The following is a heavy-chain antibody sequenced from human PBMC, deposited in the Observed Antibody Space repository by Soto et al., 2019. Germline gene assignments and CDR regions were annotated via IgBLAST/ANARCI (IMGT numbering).Heavy chain of an antibody. D-gene: IGHD6-19*01. J-gene: IGHJ6*02. CDR3: ARDEFDSTGWLSCMDV. CDR1: GFTFSSYG. Sequence: GGSLRLSCAASGFTFSSYGMHWVRQAPGKGLEWVAVIWYDGSNKYYADSVKGRFTISRDNSKNTLYLQMNSLRAEDTAVYYCARDEFDSTGWLSCMDVWGQGTTVTVSS. CDR2: IWYDGSNK. V-gene: IGHV3-33*01.